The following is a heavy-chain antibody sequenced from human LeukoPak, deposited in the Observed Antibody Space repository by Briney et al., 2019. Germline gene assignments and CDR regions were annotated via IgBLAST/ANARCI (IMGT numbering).Heavy chain of an antibody. CDR2: FYVGGAT. Sequence: GGSLRLSCAVDSFSVTNNYMSWVRQAPGKGLEWVSVFYVGGATYYADSVKGRFTISRDNSENTLYLQMKSLRAEDTAVYYCARGDGYNFFDYWGQGTLVTVSS. D-gene: IGHD5-24*01. V-gene: IGHV3-53*01. J-gene: IGHJ4*02. CDR1: SFSVTNNY. CDR3: ARGDGYNFFDY.